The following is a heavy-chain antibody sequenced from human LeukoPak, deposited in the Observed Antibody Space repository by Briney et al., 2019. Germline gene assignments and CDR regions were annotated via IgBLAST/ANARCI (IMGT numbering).Heavy chain of an antibody. CDR3: ARDRVTGTRFDY. D-gene: IGHD1-7*01. V-gene: IGHV4-39*07. CDR1: GGSISSSSYY. CDR2: SYYSGST. J-gene: IGHJ4*02. Sequence: PSETLSLTCTVSGGSISSSSYYWGWLRQPPGKRLEWSGSSYYSGSTYYNWPVKSRVTISVYTTKNQFSLKLSSVTAADTAVYYCARDRVTGTRFDYWGQGTLVTVSS.